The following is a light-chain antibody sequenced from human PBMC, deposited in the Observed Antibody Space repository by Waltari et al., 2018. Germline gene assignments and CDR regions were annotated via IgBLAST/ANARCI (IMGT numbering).Light chain of an antibody. Sequence: QSALTQPASVSGSPGQSITISCTGTSRDVGGYNYVSWYQQHPGKAPKLMIYDVSKRPSGVSNRFSGSKSGNTASLTISGLQAEDEADYYCNSYTSSSTYVFGTGTKVTVL. J-gene: IGLJ1*01. CDR3: NSYTSSSTYV. CDR2: DVS. CDR1: SRDVGGYNY. V-gene: IGLV2-14*01.